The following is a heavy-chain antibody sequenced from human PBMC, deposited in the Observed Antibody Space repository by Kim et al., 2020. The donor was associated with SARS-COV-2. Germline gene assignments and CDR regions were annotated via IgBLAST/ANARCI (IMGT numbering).Heavy chain of an antibody. J-gene: IGHJ6*02. CDR3: AREGGGELSFYYNGMDV. Sequence: GGSLRLSCAGFGFSFSNYGMHWVRQAPGKGLEYVAAISSGGERTNYANSVKGRFSISRDNSRNTVYLQMGSLRAEDMAVYYCAREGGGELSFYYNGMDVWGQGTTVTVSS. V-gene: IGHV3-64*01. CDR1: GFSFSNYG. CDR2: ISSGGERT. D-gene: IGHD3-16*01.